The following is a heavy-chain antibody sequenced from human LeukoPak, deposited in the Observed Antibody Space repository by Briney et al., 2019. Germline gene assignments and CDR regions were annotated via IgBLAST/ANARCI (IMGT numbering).Heavy chain of an antibody. CDR1: GYTFTSYD. CDR3: ARVYYYDSSGPLSLRD. V-gene: IGHV1-8*01. J-gene: IGHJ4*02. D-gene: IGHD3-22*01. Sequence: ASVKVSCKASGYTFTSYDINWVRQATGQGLEWMGWMNPNSGNTGYAQKFQGRVTMTRNTSISTAYMELSSLRSEDTAVYYCARVYYYDSSGPLSLRDWGQGTLVTVSS. CDR2: MNPNSGNT.